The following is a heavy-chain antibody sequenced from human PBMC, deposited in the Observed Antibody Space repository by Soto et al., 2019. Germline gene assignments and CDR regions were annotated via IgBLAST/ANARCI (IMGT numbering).Heavy chain of an antibody. D-gene: IGHD3-10*01. CDR2: IKNDGSEE. CDR1: GFTFSRNW. Sequence: EVQLVESGGGLVQPGGSRRLTCAASGFTFSRNWMSWLRQAPGKGLEWVANIKNDGSEEWYVDSVKGRFTTSRDNAKNLVYFQMNSLRVEDTVVYYCARDSARGTMDVWGKGTTVIVSS. CDR3: ARDSARGTMDV. V-gene: IGHV3-7*01. J-gene: IGHJ6*03.